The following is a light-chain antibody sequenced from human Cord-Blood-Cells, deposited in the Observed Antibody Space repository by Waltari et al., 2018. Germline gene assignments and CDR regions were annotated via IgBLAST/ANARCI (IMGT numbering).Light chain of an antibody. CDR3: LSADSSGTYSV. CDR2: KDS. V-gene: IGLV3-16*01. J-gene: IGLJ2*01. Sequence: SYELTQPPSVSVSLGQMARITCSGEALPKKYAYWYQQKPGQFPVLVIYKDSERPSGIPERFSVPSSGTIVTLTISGVQAEDEADYYCLSADSSGTYSVFGGGTKLTVL. CDR1: ALPKKY.